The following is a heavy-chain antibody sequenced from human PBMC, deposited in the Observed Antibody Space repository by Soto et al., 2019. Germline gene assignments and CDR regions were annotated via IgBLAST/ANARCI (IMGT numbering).Heavy chain of an antibody. D-gene: IGHD3-9*01. CDR3: ARDGQHYDILPGYYRSPHTRGGYFDY. Sequence: SETLSLTCTVSGGSISRYYWSWIRQPAGRELEWIGRIYTSGSTNYNPSLKSRVTMSVDTSKNQFSLKLSSVTAADTAVYYCARDGQHYDILPGYYRSPHTRGGYFDYWGQGTLVTVSS. CDR1: GGSISRYY. V-gene: IGHV4-4*07. CDR2: IYTSGST. J-gene: IGHJ4*02.